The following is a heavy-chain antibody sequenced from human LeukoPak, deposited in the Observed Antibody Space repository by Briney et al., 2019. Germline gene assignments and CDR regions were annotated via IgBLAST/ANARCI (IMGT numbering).Heavy chain of an antibody. CDR3: ERELWNFYDDSGSNRDFDS. J-gene: IGHJ5*01. CDR2: IGTYGGDT. D-gene: IGHD3-22*01. CDR1: TSR. V-gene: IGHV1-18*01. Sequence: EASVKVSCKATSRISCVRQAPGQGLEWMGWIGTYGGDTYYAQKFQGRITVTTDTSTRTVYMELRNLRSDDPAVDYCERELWNFYDDSGSNRDFDSWGQGTLVTVSS.